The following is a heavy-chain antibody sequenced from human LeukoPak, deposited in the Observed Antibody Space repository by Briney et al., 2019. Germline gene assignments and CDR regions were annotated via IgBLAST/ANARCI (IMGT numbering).Heavy chain of an antibody. J-gene: IGHJ4*02. CDR1: GVSISSGDYY. Sequence: KPSETLSLTCTVSGVSISSGDYYWSWIRQPPGKGLEWIGYIYYSGSTYYNPSLKSRVTISVDTSKNQFSLKLSSVTAADTAVYYCARQSGYSYGYFGYWGQGTLVTVSS. D-gene: IGHD5-18*01. V-gene: IGHV4-30-4*01. CDR3: ARQSGYSYGYFGY. CDR2: IYYSGST.